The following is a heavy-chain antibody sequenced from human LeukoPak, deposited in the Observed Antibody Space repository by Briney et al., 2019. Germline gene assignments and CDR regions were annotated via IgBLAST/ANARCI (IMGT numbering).Heavy chain of an antibody. D-gene: IGHD6-6*01. CDR3: AREHRSSKYFDS. Sequence: PGGSLRLSCAASGFTFSDYYMSWIRQAPGKGLEWVSYISSSSSYTNYADSVKGRFTISRDNAKNSLYLQMNSLRAEDTAVYYCAREHRSSKYFDSWGQGALMIVSS. CDR2: ISSSSSYT. V-gene: IGHV3-11*06. J-gene: IGHJ4*02. CDR1: GFTFSDYY.